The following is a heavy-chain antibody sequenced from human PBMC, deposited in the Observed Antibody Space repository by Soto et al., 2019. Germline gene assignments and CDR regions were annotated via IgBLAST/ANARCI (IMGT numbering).Heavy chain of an antibody. D-gene: IGHD5-12*01. V-gene: IGHV4-34*01. Sequence: SETLSLPCAVYGGSFSGYAWSWIRQPPGKGLEWIGEINHSGSTNYNPSLKSRVTISVDTSKNQFSLKLSSVTAADTAVYYCARVYSGYDITGYYYYMDVWGKGTTVT. CDR2: INHSGST. CDR3: ARVYSGYDITGYYYYMDV. J-gene: IGHJ6*03. CDR1: GGSFSGYA.